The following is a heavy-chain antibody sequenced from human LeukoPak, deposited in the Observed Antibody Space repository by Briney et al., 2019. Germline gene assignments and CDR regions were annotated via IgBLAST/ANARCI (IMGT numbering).Heavy chain of an antibody. CDR3: ARFTDVPPALSFDY. Sequence: PSETLSLTCAVYGGSFSGYYWSWIRQPPGKGLEWIGEINHSGSTNYNPSLKIRGTISVDTSKNQFSLKLNSVTAADTAVYYCARFTDVPPALSFDYWGQGTLVTVSS. D-gene: IGHD1-14*01. V-gene: IGHV4-34*01. CDR2: INHSGST. J-gene: IGHJ4*02. CDR1: GGSFSGYY.